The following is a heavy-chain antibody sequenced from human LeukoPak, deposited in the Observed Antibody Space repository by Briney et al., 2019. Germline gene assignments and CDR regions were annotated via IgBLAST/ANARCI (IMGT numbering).Heavy chain of an antibody. J-gene: IGHJ1*01. CDR3: ARVGRWKDFQH. V-gene: IGHV1-69*04. CDR2: IIPILGIA. D-gene: IGHD4-23*01. Sequence: ASVKVSCKASGGTFSSYAISWVRQAPGQGLEWMGRIIPILGIANYAQKFQGRVTITADKSTSTAYMELSSLRSEDTAVYYCARVGRWKDFQHWGQGTLVTVSS. CDR1: GGTFSSYA.